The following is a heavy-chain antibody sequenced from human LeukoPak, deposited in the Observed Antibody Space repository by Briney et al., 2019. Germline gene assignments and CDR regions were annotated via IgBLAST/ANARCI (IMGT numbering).Heavy chain of an antibody. V-gene: IGHV4-34*01. CDR2: INHSGST. J-gene: IGHJ3*02. CDR1: GGSFSGYY. D-gene: IGHD3-3*01. Sequence: SETLSLTCAVYGGSFSGYYWSWIRQPPGKGLEWIGEINHSGSTNYNPSLKSRVTISVDTSKNQFPLKLSSVTAADTAVYYCARRGDFWSGYYPDAFDIWGQGTMVTVSS. CDR3: ARRGDFWSGYYPDAFDI.